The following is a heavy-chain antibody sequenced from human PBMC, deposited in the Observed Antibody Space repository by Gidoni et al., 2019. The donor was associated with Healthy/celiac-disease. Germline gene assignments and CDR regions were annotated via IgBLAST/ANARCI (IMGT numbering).Heavy chain of an antibody. D-gene: IGHD4-17*01. Sequence: QVTLRESGPALVKPTQTLTLTCTFSGFSLSTSGMCVSWIRQPPGKALEWLALIDWDDDKYYSTSLKTRLTISKDTSKNQVVLTMTNMDPVDTATYYCARIKAGYGDYYYGMDVWGQGTTVTVSS. CDR3: ARIKAGYGDYYYGMDV. J-gene: IGHJ6*02. CDR1: GFSLSTSGMC. CDR2: IDWDDDK. V-gene: IGHV2-70*01.